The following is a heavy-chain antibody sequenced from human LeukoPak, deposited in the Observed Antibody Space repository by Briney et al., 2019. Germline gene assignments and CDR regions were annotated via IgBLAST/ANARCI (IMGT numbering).Heavy chain of an antibody. D-gene: IGHD5-18*01. CDR2: ISSSGSTI. V-gene: IGHV3-48*03. CDR1: GFTFSSYE. CDR3: ARVPGWGYSSPQDY. J-gene: IGHJ4*02. Sequence: PGGSLRLSCAASGFTFSSYEMNWVRQAPGKGLEWVSYISSSGSTIYYADSAKGRFTISRDNAKNSLYLQMNSLRAEDTAVYYCARVPGWGYSSPQDYWGQGTLVTVSS.